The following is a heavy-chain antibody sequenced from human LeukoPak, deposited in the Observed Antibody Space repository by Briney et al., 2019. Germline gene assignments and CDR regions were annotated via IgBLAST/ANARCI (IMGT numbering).Heavy chain of an antibody. CDR3: ARQKLGQRYYYYMDV. V-gene: IGHV4-39*01. D-gene: IGHD1-26*01. J-gene: IGHJ6*03. Sequence: SETLSLTCTVSGGSISSSSYYWGWIRQPPGKGLEWIGSIYYSGNTYYNPSLKSRVTISVDTSKNQFSLKLSSVTAADTAVYYCARQKLGQRYYYYMDVWGKGTTVTVSS. CDR1: GGSISSSSYY. CDR2: IYYSGNT.